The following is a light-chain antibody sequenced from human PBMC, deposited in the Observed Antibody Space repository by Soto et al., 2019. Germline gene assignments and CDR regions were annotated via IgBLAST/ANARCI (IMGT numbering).Light chain of an antibody. J-gene: IGLJ2*01. CDR3: NSFGGSKHVG. CDR1: SSDVGAYNF. CDR2: EVS. V-gene: IGLV2-8*01. Sequence: QSALTQPPSASGSPGQSVTISCPGTSSDVGAYNFVSWYQQHPGKAPKLLIYEVSKRPSGVPDRFSGAKSGNTASLTVSRLQAEDEAEYSGNSFGGSKHVGFGGGTKLTVL.